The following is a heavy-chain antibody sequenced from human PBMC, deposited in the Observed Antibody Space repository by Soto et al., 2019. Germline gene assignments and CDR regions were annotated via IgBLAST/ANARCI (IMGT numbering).Heavy chain of an antibody. CDR3: ARTFYYGSGTSDY. CDR2: IYYSGTTYYT. D-gene: IGHD3-10*01. Sequence: PSETLSLTCTVSGGSISSGFYYWSWIRQHPGKSLEWIGYIYYSGTTYYTYYNPSLKSRVTISVDTSRSQFSLKLSSVTAADTAVYYCARTFYYGSGTSDYWGQGTLVTVSS. J-gene: IGHJ4*02. CDR1: GGSISSGFYY. V-gene: IGHV4-31*03.